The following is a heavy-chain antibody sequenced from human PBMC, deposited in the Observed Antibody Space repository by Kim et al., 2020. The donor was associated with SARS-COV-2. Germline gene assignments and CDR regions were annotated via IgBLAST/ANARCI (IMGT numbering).Heavy chain of an antibody. CDR3: ARAPYYYYMDV. V-gene: IGHV3-11*01. Sequence: IYHAAPVKGQFTIARDNAKNSLYRQRNSLRAEETAVYYCARAPYYYYMDVWGKGTTVTVSS. J-gene: IGHJ6*03. CDR2: I.